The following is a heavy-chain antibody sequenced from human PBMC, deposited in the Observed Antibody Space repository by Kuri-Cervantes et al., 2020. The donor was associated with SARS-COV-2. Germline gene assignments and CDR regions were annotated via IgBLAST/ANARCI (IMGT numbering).Heavy chain of an antibody. D-gene: IGHD3-3*01. V-gene: IGHV4-38-2*01. J-gene: IGHJ4*02. CDR1: GYSISSGYY. Sequence: GSLRLSCAVSGYSISSGYYWGWIRQPPGKGLEWIGSIYHSGSTYYNPSLKSRVTISVDTSKNRFSLKLSSVTAADTAVYYCARHGDISGFLEWLGPPIYFDYWGQGTLVTVSS. CDR2: IYHSGST. CDR3: ARHGDISGFLEWLGPPIYFDY.